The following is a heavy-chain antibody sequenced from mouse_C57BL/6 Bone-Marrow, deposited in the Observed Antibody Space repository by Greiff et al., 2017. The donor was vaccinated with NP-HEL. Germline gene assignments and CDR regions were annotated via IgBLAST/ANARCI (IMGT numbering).Heavy chain of an antibody. V-gene: IGHV1-7*01. CDR3: ARETFYY. CDR1: GYTFTSYW. J-gene: IGHJ2*01. Sequence: QVQLQQSGAELAKPGASVKLSCKASGYTFTSYWLHWVKQRPGQGLEWIGYINPSSGYTKYNQKFKDKATLPADKSSSTAYMQLSSLTFEDSAVYYCARETFYYWGQGTTLTVSS. CDR2: INPSSGYT.